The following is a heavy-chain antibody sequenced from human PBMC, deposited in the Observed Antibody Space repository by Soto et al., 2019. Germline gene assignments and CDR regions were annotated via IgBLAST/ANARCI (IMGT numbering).Heavy chain of an antibody. J-gene: IGHJ4*02. Sequence: SETLSLTCTVSGGSISSGDYYWSWIRQPPGKGLEWIGYIYYSGSTYYNPSLKSRVTISVDTSKNQFSLKLSSVTAADTAVYYCARGIYNWNFAYFDYWGQGTLVTVSS. CDR2: IYYSGST. CDR1: GGSISSGDYY. V-gene: IGHV4-30-4*01. D-gene: IGHD1-1*01. CDR3: ARGIYNWNFAYFDY.